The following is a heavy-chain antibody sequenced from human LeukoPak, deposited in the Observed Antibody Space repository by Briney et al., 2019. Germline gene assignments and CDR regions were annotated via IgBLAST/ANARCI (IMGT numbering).Heavy chain of an antibody. V-gene: IGHV4-59*02. CDR2: VYYSGST. CDR1: GGSVSGYY. J-gene: IGHJ4*02. Sequence: PSKTLSLTCVVSGGSVSGYYWGWIRQPPGRGLEWIGYVYYSGSTNYNPSFKSRITISVDTSRNQFSLQLSSVTAADTAVYYCARIHRYCSGGACYVLDNWGQGTLVAVSS. CDR3: ARIHRYCSGGACYVLDN. D-gene: IGHD2-15*01.